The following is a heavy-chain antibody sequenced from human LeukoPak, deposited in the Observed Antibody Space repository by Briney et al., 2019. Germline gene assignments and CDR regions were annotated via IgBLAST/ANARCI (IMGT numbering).Heavy chain of an antibody. D-gene: IGHD6-13*01. V-gene: IGHV3-74*01. Sequence: HAGGSLRLSCAASGFTFSDYYMSWIRQAPGKGLVWVSRINTDGSSTSYADSVKGRFTISRDNAKNTLYLQMNSLRAEDTAVYYCARESGIAAALDLWGQGTLVTVSS. CDR3: ARESGIAAALDL. CDR2: INTDGSST. J-gene: IGHJ5*02. CDR1: GFTFSDYY.